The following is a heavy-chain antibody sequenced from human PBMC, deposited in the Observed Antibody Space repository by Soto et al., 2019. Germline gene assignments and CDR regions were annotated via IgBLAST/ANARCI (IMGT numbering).Heavy chain of an antibody. J-gene: IGHJ6*04. CDR3: ARHEVVDTVTLDV. CDR1: GGSCISYW. D-gene: IGHD4-4*01. Sequence: VESLQISCKGSGGSCISYWSGWVRQIPGKGLEWMGIIYPADSATRYSPSFQGQVTISADKSISTAYLQWSSLKASDTAIYYCARHEVVDTVTLDVWGKGTTVTVSS. CDR2: IYPADSAT. V-gene: IGHV5-51*01.